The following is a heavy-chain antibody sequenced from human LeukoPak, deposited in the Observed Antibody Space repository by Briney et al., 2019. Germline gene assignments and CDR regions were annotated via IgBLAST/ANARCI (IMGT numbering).Heavy chain of an antibody. V-gene: IGHV3-30*02. D-gene: IGHD4-17*01. CDR2: IPYDGNNK. Sequence: GGSLRLSCAASGFTFSNYGIHWVRQAPGKGLEWVAFIPYDGNNKYYADSVKGRWTISRDNSKNTLYLQMNSLRVDDTAVYYCAKEGPVPPIDYWGQGPLVTVSS. CDR1: GFTFSNYG. CDR3: AKEGPVPPIDY. J-gene: IGHJ4*02.